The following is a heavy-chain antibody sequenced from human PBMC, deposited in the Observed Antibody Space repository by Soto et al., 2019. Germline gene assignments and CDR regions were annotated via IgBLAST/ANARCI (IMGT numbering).Heavy chain of an antibody. CDR1: GFTFTRYS. V-gene: IGHV3-21*06. J-gene: IGHJ4*02. CDR3: ARDSEDLTSNFDY. Sequence: GGSLRLSCAASGFTFTRYSMNWVRQAPGKGLEWVSSISSTTNYIYYGDSMKGRFTISRDNAKNSLYLEMNSLRAEDTAVYYCARDSEDLTSNFDYWGQGTLVTVSS. CDR2: ISSTTNYI.